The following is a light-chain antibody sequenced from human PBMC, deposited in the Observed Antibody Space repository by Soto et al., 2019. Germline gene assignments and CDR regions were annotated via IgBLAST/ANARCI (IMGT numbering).Light chain of an antibody. V-gene: IGLV2-14*01. Sequence: QSALTQPASVSGSPGQSITVSCTGTSSDVGGYNYVSWYQQHPDKAPKLLIYEVSNRPSGVSNRFSGSKSGNTASLTISGLRTEDEADYYCNSYTRFSTLVFGTGTKLTVL. CDR2: EVS. CDR1: SSDVGGYNY. CDR3: NSYTRFSTLV. J-gene: IGLJ1*01.